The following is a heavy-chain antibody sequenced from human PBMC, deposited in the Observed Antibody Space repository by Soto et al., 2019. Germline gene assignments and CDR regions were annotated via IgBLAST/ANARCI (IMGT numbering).Heavy chain of an antibody. CDR3: ARSSFDTSGPTLKY. D-gene: IGHD3-22*01. CDR1: GGSISSSDW. Sequence: QVQLQESGPGLVKPSGTLSLTCAVSGGSISSSDWWSWVRRPPGKGLEWIGEIYPTANTNYNPSLKSRVIISLDRSNNHFSLKLSSVTVADTALYYCARSSFDTSGPTLKYWGQGTLVTVSS. V-gene: IGHV4-4*02. CDR2: IYPTANT. J-gene: IGHJ4*02.